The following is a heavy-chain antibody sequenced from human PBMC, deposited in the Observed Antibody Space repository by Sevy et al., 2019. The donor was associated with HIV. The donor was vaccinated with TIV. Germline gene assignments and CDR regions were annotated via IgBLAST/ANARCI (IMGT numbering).Heavy chain of an antibody. J-gene: IGHJ3*02. V-gene: IGHV4-59*08. CDR2: VYYTGGT. Sequence: SETLSLTCTVSGGSINSDHWNWIRQPPGKGLEWIGYVYYTGGTNYNPSLKNRVTISVDRTKNQFSLKLTSVTAADTGVYYCSIRNDFDIRGQGTMVTVSS. CDR3: SIRNDFDI. CDR1: GGSINSDH.